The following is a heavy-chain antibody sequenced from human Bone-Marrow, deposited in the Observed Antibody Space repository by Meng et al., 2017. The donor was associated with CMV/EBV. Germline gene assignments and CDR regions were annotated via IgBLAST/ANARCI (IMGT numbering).Heavy chain of an antibody. D-gene: IGHD3-3*01. CDR2: INHSGST. CDR3: ARGGTYYDVWSGYPTPKYNWFDP. CDR1: GGSISGYY. V-gene: IGHV4-34*01. J-gene: IGHJ5*02. Sequence: GTLRLTCAVSGGSISGYYWSWIRQPPGKGLEWIGEINHSGSTNYNPSLKSRVTISVETSKKQFSLKLSSVTAADTAVYYCARGGTYYDVWSGYPTPKYNWFDPWGQGTLVTVSS.